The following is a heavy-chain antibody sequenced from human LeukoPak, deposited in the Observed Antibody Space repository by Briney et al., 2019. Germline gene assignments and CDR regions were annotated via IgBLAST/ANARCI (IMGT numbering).Heavy chain of an antibody. J-gene: IGHJ3*02. Sequence: GGSLRLSCAASGFTFSSHGMHWVRQAPGKGLEWVAVISYEGSIKYYADSVKGRFTISRDNSKNTLYLQMNSLRAEDTAVYYCARAGRGNGPTKRLYGSGSYAPGAFDIWGQGTMVTVSS. CDR1: GFTFSSHG. V-gene: IGHV3-30*03. D-gene: IGHD3-10*01. CDR2: ISYEGSIK. CDR3: ARAGRGNGPTKRLYGSGSYAPGAFDI.